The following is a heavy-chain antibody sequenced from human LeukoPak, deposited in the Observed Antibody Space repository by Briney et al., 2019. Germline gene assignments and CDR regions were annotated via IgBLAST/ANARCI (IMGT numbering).Heavy chain of an antibody. CDR2: IYSGGST. J-gene: IGHJ4*02. CDR1: GFTVSSKY. D-gene: IGHD3-10*01. CDR3: ARASDYGSGDDYFDY. Sequence: GVSLRLSCAASGFTVSSKYMSWVRQAPGKGLEWVAVIYSGGSTYYADSVKGRFTISRDNSKNTLYLQMNSLRAEDTAVYYCARASDYGSGDDYFDYWGQGTLVTVSS. V-gene: IGHV3-66*01.